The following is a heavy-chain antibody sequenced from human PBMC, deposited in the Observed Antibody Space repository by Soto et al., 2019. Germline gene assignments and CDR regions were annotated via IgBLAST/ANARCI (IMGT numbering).Heavy chain of an antibody. CDR1: GGSVSSGSYY. CDR3: AIDDPTGTLDY. CDR2: IYYSGST. D-gene: IGHD3-9*01. J-gene: IGHJ4*02. Sequence: SQTLSLTCTVSGGSVSSGSYYWSWIRQPPGKGLEWIGYIYYSGSTNYNPSLKSRVTISVDTSKNQFSLKLSSVTAADTAVYYCAIDDPTGTLDYWGQGTLVTVSS. V-gene: IGHV4-61*01.